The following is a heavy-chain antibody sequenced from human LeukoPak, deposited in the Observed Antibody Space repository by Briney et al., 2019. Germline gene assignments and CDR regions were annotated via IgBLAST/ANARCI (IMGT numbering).Heavy chain of an antibody. CDR2: ISYTGST. CDR1: GYSIRSSSYY. J-gene: IGHJ4*02. CDR3: ARVYYYDSSGRTDY. D-gene: IGHD3-22*01. V-gene: IGHV4-39*01. Sequence: PSGTLSLTCTVSGYSIRSSSYYWGWVRQPPGKGVGWIGIISYTGSTYYNPSLKSRVTISVDTSKNQFSLKMSSVTAADTAVYYCARVYYYDSSGRTDYWGQGTLVTVSS.